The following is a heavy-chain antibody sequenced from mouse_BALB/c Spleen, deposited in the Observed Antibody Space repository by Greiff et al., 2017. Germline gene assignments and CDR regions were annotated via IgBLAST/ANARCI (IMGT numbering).Heavy chain of an antibody. Sequence: EVQGVESGPGLVKPSQSLSLTCTVTGYSITSDYAWNWIRQFPGNKLEWMGYISYSGSTSYNPSLKSRISITRDTSKNQFFLQLNSVTTEDTATYYGETSYDGYYYLDDGGQGTPLTASS. J-gene: IGHJ2*01. V-gene: IGHV3-2*02. CDR1: GYSITSDYA. CDR3: ETSYDGYYYLDD. D-gene: IGHD2-3*01. CDR2: ISYSGST.